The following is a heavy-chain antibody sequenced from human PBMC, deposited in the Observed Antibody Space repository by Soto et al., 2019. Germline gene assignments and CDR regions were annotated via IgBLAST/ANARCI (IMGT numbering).Heavy chain of an antibody. J-gene: IGHJ3*02. Sequence: GGSLRLSCAASGFTFSSYDMSWVRRAPGKGLEWVSGISASGGSTNYADSVKGRFTISRDNSKNTLYLQMNSLRAEDTAVYYCAKDAEDIVVVVAATGVAFDIWGQGTMVTVSS. CDR1: GFTFSSYD. CDR2: ISASGGST. V-gene: IGHV3-23*01. CDR3: AKDAEDIVVVVAATGVAFDI. D-gene: IGHD2-15*01.